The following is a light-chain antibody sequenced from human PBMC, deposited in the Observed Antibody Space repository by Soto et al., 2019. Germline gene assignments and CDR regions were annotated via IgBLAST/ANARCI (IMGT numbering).Light chain of an antibody. CDR3: QQYNNWPLYT. CDR1: QSVSSN. V-gene: IGKV3-15*01. J-gene: IGKJ2*01. CDR2: GAS. Sequence: EIVMTQSPATLSVSPGERATLSCRASQSVSSNFAWYQQKPGQAPRLLIYGASTRATGIPARFSGSGSGTEFTLTISSLQSEDFGVYYCQQYNNWPLYTFGQGTKLEIK.